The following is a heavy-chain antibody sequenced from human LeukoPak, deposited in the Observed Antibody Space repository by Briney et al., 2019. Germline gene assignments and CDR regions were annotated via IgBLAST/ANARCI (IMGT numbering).Heavy chain of an antibody. CDR1: GFTFSSYW. V-gene: IGHV3-7*01. CDR2: IKQDGSEK. D-gene: IGHD3-10*02. J-gene: IGHJ6*03. CDR3: ARDQPSYYYVRGYYYMDV. Sequence: PGGSLRLSCAASGFTFSSYWMSWVRQVPGKGLEWVANIKQDGSEKYYVDSVKGRFTISRDNAKNSLYLQMNSLRAEDTAVYYCARDQPSYYYVRGYYYMDVWGKGTTVTVSS.